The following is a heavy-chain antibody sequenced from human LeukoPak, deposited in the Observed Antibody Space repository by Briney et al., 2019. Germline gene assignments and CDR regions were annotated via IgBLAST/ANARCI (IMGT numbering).Heavy chain of an antibody. CDR3: AREWFGTYYYYYYYMDV. D-gene: IGHD3-10*01. CDR1: GFTFSNYW. CDR2: ISSSSSYI. Sequence: GGSLRLSCAASGFTFSNYWMSWVRQAPGKGLEWVSSISSSSSYIYYADSVKGRFTISRDNAKNSLYLQMNSLRAEDTAVYYCAREWFGTYYYYYYYMDVWGKGTTVTISS. J-gene: IGHJ6*03. V-gene: IGHV3-21*01.